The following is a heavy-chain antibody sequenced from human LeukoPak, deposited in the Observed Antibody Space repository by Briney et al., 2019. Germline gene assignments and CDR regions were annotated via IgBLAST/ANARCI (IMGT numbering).Heavy chain of an antibody. D-gene: IGHD3-10*01. CDR2: ISSSSTI. J-gene: IGHJ6*02. CDR1: GFTISDYY. Sequence: GGSLRLSCAASGFTISDYYINWVRQAPGKGLEWVSSISSSSTIYYEDSVKGRFTISRDNAKNSLYLQMNSLRAEDTAVYYCARDIGYYGSGSYYNRKIYYYYYYGMDVWGQGTTVTVSS. V-gene: IGHV3-69-1*02. CDR3: ARDIGYYGSGSYYNRKIYYYYYYGMDV.